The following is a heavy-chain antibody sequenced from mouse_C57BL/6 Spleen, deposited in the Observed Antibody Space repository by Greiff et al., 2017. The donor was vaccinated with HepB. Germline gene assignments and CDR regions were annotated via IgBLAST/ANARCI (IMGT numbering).Heavy chain of an antibody. CDR3: ARGGYDYDDYFDY. D-gene: IGHD2-4*01. CDR1: GFTFSDYY. Sequence: EVQRVESEGGLVQPGSSMKLSCTASGFTFSDYYMAWVRQVPEKGLEWVANINYDGSSTYYLDSLKSRCIISRDNAKNILYLQMSSLKSEDTATYYCARGGYDYDDYFDYWGQGTTLTVSS. CDR2: INYDGSST. V-gene: IGHV5-16*01. J-gene: IGHJ2*01.